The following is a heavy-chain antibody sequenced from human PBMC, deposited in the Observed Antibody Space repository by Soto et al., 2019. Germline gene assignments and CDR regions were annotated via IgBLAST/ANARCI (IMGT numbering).Heavy chain of an antibody. CDR3: AREIEYSSSSYGYFDY. V-gene: IGHV1-69*06. CDR1: GGTFSSYA. D-gene: IGHD6-6*01. J-gene: IGHJ4*02. CDR2: IIPIFGTA. Sequence: SVKVSCKASGGTFSSYAISWVRQAPGQGLEWMGGIIPIFGTANYAQKFQGRVTITADKSTSTAYMELSSLRSEDTAVYYCAREIEYSSSSYGYFDYWGQGTLVTVSS.